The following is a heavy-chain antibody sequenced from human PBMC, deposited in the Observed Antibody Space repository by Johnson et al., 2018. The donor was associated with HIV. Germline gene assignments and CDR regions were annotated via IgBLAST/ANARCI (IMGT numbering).Heavy chain of an antibody. CDR1: GFTFSNAW. CDR2: IQRKTDGGQQ. CDR3: SVDAFDI. Sequence: VHLVESGGGLVQPGGSLRLSCAASGFTFSNAWMSWVRPAPGKGLDWVGRIQRKTDGGQQDYAAPVKDRFTISSDDSKNTTDLQMNSLKTEDTAVYYCSVDAFDIWGQGTMVTVSS. J-gene: IGHJ3*02. V-gene: IGHV3-15*01.